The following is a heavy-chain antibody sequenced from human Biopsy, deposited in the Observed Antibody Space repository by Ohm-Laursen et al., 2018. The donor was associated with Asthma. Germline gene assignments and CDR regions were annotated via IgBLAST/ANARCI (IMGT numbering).Heavy chain of an antibody. Sequence: SLRLSCAAFGFSFSNFAIHWVRQAPGKGLEWVGVISKDASTQDYADPVKGRFTMARNNSKNTLDLQMNSLREEDTAVYYCVRDGTDDAFDIWGQGTVVSVSS. CDR1: GFSFSNFA. J-gene: IGHJ3*02. CDR3: VRDGTDDAFDI. CDR2: ISKDASTQ. D-gene: IGHD1-1*01. V-gene: IGHV3-30*01.